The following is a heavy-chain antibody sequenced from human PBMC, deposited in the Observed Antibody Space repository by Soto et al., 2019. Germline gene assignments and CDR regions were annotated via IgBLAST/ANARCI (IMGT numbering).Heavy chain of an antibody. J-gene: IGHJ6*02. D-gene: IGHD2-2*01. CDR3: ARAFGDIVLVSAGDYYYGMDV. Sequence: QVQLVESGGGVVQPGRSLRLSCAASGFTFSSYGMHWVRQAPGTGLEWVAVIWYDGSNKYYADSVKGRFTISRDNSKNTLYLQMNSLRAEDTAVYYCARAFGDIVLVSAGDYYYGMDVWGQGTTVTVSS. CDR1: GFTFSSYG. CDR2: IWYDGSNK. V-gene: IGHV3-33*01.